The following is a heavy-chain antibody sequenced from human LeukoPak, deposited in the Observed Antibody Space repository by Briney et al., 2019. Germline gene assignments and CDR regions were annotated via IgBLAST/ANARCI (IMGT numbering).Heavy chain of an antibody. CDR2: FDPEDGEI. Sequence: ASVKVSCKVSGYTLTELSMHWVRQAPGKGLEWMGGFDPEDGEIIYAQKFQGRVTMTEDTSTDTAYMELSSLRSEDTAVYYCARDRDDDYGSGSYPTGYMDVWGKGTTVTVSS. CDR1: GYTLTELS. D-gene: IGHD3-10*01. CDR3: ARDRDDDYGSGSYPTGYMDV. J-gene: IGHJ6*03. V-gene: IGHV1-24*01.